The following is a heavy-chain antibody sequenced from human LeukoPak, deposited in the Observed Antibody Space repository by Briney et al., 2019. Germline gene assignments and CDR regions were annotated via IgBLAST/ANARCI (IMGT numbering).Heavy chain of an antibody. CDR2: IDARSGIT. Sequence: GGSLRLSCATSGFTFTIFGINWLRQAPGKGPEWVSYIDARSGITYYADSVQGRFTISRDNAKESVFLQMNRLRVDDTAVYYCAKTYDFGRGPPGDAFDNWGQGTPVTVSS. D-gene: IGHD3-3*01. J-gene: IGHJ3*02. CDR3: AKTYDFGRGPPGDAFDN. V-gene: IGHV3-48*01. CDR1: GFTFTIFG.